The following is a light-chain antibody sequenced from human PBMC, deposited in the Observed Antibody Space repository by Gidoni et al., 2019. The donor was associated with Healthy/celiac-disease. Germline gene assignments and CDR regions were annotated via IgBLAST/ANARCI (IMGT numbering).Light chain of an antibody. CDR1: QSVSSN. V-gene: IGKV3-15*01. CDR2: GAS. Sequence: EIVMTQSTATLSVSPGERATLSCRASQSVSSNLAWYQQKPGQAPRLLIYGASTRATGIPARFSGSGSGTESTLTISSLQSEDFAVYYCQQYNNWPFTFGPGTKVDIK. J-gene: IGKJ3*01. CDR3: QQYNNWPFT.